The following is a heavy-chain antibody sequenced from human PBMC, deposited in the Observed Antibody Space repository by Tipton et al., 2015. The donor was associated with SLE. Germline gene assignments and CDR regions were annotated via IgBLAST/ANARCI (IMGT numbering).Heavy chain of an antibody. V-gene: IGHV3-43*01. CDR3: AKGQGELSSSYFDY. Sequence: SLRLSCAASGFTFDDYTMHWVRQAPGKGLEWVSLISWDGGSTYYADSVKGRFTISRDNSKNSLYLQMNSLRTEDTALYYCAKGQGELSSSYFDYWGQGTLVTVSS. CDR2: ISWDGGST. J-gene: IGHJ4*02. CDR1: GFTFDDYT. D-gene: IGHD3-16*02.